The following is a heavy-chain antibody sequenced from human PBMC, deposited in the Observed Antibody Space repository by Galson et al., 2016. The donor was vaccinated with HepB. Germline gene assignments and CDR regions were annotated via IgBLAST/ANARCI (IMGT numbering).Heavy chain of an antibody. J-gene: IGHJ4*02. Sequence: SVKVSCKASGYTFTRNAITWVRQAPGKGLEWMGWISGYNGNTNHAQKFQGRVTMTTDTSTSTAYMELRSLTSDDTAVYYCARDWPWGLPSDNGNRFDYWGQGTLVTVSS. D-gene: IGHD2-8*01. V-gene: IGHV1-18*01. CDR1: GYTFTRNA. CDR3: ARDWPWGLPSDNGNRFDY. CDR2: ISGYNGNT.